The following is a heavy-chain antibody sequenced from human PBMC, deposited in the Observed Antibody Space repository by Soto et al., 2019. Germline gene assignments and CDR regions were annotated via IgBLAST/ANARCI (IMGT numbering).Heavy chain of an antibody. CDR3: ARAYLYCSGGSCYSEHYYYYGMDV. CDR2: IIPIFGTA. J-gene: IGHJ6*02. CDR1: GVTFSSYA. V-gene: IGHV1-69*13. D-gene: IGHD2-15*01. Sequence: SVKVSCKASGVTFSSYAISWVRQAPGQGLEWMGGIIPIFGTANYAQKFQGRVTITADESTSTAYMELSSLRSEDTAVYYCARAYLYCSGGSCYSEHYYYYGMDVWGQGTTVTVSS.